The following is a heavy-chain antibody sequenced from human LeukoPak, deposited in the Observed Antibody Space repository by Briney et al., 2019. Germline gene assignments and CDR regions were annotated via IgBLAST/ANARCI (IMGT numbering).Heavy chain of an antibody. V-gene: IGHV3-23*01. CDR1: GFTFSTYA. Sequence: PGGSLRLSCAASGFTFSTYAMSWVRQAPGKGLEWVSAISGSGSSAFYADSVKGRFTISRDNSKNTLYLQMSSLRAEDTAVYYCAKEPGSSSPVIYFDYWGQGTLVTVSS. D-gene: IGHD2-2*01. CDR3: AKEPGSSSPVIYFDY. CDR2: ISGSGSSA. J-gene: IGHJ4*02.